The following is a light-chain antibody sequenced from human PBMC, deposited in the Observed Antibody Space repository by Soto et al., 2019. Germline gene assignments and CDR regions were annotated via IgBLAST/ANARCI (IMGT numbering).Light chain of an antibody. J-gene: IGKJ4*01. CDR1: PTVSSN. CDR3: QQYNNWPLT. CDR2: GAS. V-gene: IGKV3-15*01. Sequence: EVVMTQSPATLSMSPGERATLSCRASPTVSSNLAWYRQKPGQTPRLLIYGASTRAPGIPARFSGSGSGTDFTLTISSLQSEDFAVYYCQQYNNWPLTFGGGTKVEIK.